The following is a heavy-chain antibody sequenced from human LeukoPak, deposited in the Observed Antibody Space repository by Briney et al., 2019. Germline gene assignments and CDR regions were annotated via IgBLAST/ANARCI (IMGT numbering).Heavy chain of an antibody. V-gene: IGHV3-11*06. D-gene: IGHD3-9*01. J-gene: IGHJ4*02. CDR2: ISSSSSYI. Sequence: ALKPTCPAPGCPFRDYYMSWIRQAQRKGLEWVSYISSSSSYINYADSVKGRFTISRDNAKNSLYLQMNSLRAEDTAVYYCARDRYILTGYYYFDYWGQGTLVTVSS. CDR1: GCPFRDYY. CDR3: ARDRYILTGYYYFDY.